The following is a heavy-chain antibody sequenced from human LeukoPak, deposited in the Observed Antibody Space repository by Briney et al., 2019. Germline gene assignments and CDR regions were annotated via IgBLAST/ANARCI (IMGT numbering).Heavy chain of an antibody. CDR2: MQSTGNS. V-gene: IGHV4-59*01. J-gene: IGHJ4*02. CDR1: GDSISTYH. D-gene: IGHD5-18*01. Sequence: SETVSLTCSVSGDSISTYHWNWIRKPPGRGLEWIGYMQSTGNSNYNPSLRSRVTLFVDTSKNQVALILRSVTAADTAVYFCARDKQHSYGRYFDHWGQGALVTVSS. CDR3: ARDKQHSYGRYFDH.